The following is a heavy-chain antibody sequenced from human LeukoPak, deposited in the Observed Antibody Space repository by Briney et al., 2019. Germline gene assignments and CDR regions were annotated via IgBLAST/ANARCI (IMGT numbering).Heavy chain of an antibody. CDR1: GYTFTSCD. V-gene: IGHV1-8*01. Sequence: ASVKVSCKASGYTFTSCDINWVRQATGQGLEWMGWMNPNSGNTGYAQKFQGRVTMTRNTSISTAYMELSSLRSEDTAVYYCARETEYDYVWGSYRTFDYWGQGTLVTVSS. CDR3: ARETEYDYVWGSYRTFDY. J-gene: IGHJ4*02. CDR2: MNPNSGNT. D-gene: IGHD3-16*02.